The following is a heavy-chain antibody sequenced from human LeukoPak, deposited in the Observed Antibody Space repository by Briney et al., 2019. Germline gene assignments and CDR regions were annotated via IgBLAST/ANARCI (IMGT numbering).Heavy chain of an antibody. CDR1: GYSIRSGYY. Sequence: SETLSLTCTVSGYSIRSGYYWVWVRQPPGKGLEWIGSVYDSRSTFYNPSLKSRVTISIDPSKNRFSLKLTSVTAADTAIYYCARVVASTSIDSWGQGALVTVSS. J-gene: IGHJ4*02. V-gene: IGHV4-38-2*02. CDR3: ARVVASTSIDS. CDR2: VYDSRST. D-gene: IGHD2-15*01.